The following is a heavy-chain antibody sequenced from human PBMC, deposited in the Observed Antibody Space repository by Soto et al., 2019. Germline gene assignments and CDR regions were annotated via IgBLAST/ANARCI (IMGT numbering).Heavy chain of an antibody. J-gene: IGHJ4*02. CDR1: GFTFSSYA. Sequence: GGSLRLSCAASGFTFSSYAMSWVRQAPGKGLEWVSAISGSGGSTYYADSVKGRFTISRDNSKNTLYLQMNSLRAEDSAVYYCAKTGLGYYYFDYWGQGTLVTVSS. CDR3: AKTGLGYYYFDY. CDR2: ISGSGGST. D-gene: IGHD3-22*01. V-gene: IGHV3-23*01.